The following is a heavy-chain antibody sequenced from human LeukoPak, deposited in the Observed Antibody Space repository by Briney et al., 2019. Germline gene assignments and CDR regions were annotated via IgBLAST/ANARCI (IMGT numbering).Heavy chain of an antibody. CDR1: GFTFSSYA. CDR2: ISYDGSNK. V-gene: IGHV3-30-3*01. CDR3: ARQSYYYGMDV. J-gene: IGHJ6*02. Sequence: GGSLRLSCAASGFTFSSYAMHWVRQAPGKGLEWVAVISYDGSNKYYADSVKGRFTISRDNSKNTLYLQMNSLRAEDTAVYYCARQSYYYGMDVWGRGTTVTVSS.